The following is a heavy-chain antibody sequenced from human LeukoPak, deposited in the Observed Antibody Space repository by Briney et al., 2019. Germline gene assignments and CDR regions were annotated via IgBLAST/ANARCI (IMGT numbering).Heavy chain of an antibody. CDR2: IRSNAYDGTT. CDR1: GLTFGDDA. CDR3: TRTAVRAAWFPYYFDY. Sequence: GGSLRLSCTASGLTFGDDAMSWVRQAPGKGLEWVGFIRSNAYDGTTEYAASVEGRFTISRDDSKNVAYLQMNSLKTEDTAVYYCTRTAVRAAWFPYYFDYWGQGTLVTVSS. J-gene: IGHJ4*02. V-gene: IGHV3-49*04. D-gene: IGHD1-26*01.